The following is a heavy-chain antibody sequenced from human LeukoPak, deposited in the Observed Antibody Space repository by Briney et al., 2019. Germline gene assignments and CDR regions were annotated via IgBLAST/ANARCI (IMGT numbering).Heavy chain of an antibody. CDR1: GGSISSYY. CDR3: ARGALTVPAAILRSRAFDY. D-gene: IGHD2-2*02. Sequence: SETLSLTCTVSGGSISSYYWSWIRQPAGKGLEWIGRIYTSGSTNYNPSLKSRVTMSVDTSKNQFSLKLSSVTAADTAVYYCARGALTVPAAILRSRAFDYWGQGTLVTVSS. J-gene: IGHJ4*02. CDR2: IYTSGST. V-gene: IGHV4-4*07.